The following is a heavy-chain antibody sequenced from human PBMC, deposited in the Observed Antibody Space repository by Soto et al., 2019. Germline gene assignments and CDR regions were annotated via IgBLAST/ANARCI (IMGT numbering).Heavy chain of an antibody. J-gene: IGHJ4*02. Sequence: ASVKVSCKVSGYTLTELSMHWVRQAPGKGLEWMGWIKRDDGERIYAQKFQGRVTMTRDTSASTAYMELSSLRSEDTAVYYCTRTKTGTYSLDYWGQGTQVTVSS. D-gene: IGHD2-21*01. CDR2: IKRDDGER. CDR1: GYTLTELS. V-gene: IGHV1-24*01. CDR3: TRTKTGTYSLDY.